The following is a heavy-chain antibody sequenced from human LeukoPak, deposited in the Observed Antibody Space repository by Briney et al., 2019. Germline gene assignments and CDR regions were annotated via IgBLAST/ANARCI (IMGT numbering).Heavy chain of an antibody. V-gene: IGHV4-59*08. D-gene: IGHD4-17*01. CDR1: GGSINPYY. CDR3: ARIHDYGDYAFDK. J-gene: IGHJ4*02. Sequence: PSDTLSLTCTVSGGSINPYYWSWIRQPPGKGLEYIGYISYTGSTNSNPSLKSRLTISVDTSTNQLSLKLRSVTAADTAVYYCARIHDYGDYAFDKWGQGTLVTVSS. CDR2: ISYTGST.